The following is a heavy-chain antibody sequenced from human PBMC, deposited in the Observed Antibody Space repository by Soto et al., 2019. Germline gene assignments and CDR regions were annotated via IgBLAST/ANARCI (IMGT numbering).Heavy chain of an antibody. Sequence: SVKVSCKASGGTFSNSGISWVRQAPGQGLEWMGGIIPIFDTTNYAQKLQGRITIIADESTNTVYMELSNLRSADTGVYYCARAPILVPVTLHENYFDSWGQGALVTVSS. V-gene: IGHV1-69*13. D-gene: IGHD2-21*02. CDR3: ARAPILVPVTLHENYFDS. CDR2: IIPIFDTT. J-gene: IGHJ4*02. CDR1: GGTFSNSG.